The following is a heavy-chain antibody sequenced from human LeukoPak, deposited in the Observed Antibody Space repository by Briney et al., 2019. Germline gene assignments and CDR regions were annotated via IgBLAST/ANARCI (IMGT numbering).Heavy chain of an antibody. Sequence: GGSLRLSCAASGVTLGTYAMSWARQAPGKGLEWVSGISSSGSGGNTYYADSVKGRFTISRDNSKNTLYLQMNSLRAEDTAVYYCAKSDVSYSSGWYRPFDYWGQGTLVTVSS. J-gene: IGHJ4*02. CDR3: AKSDVSYSSGWYRPFDY. D-gene: IGHD6-19*01. CDR1: GVTLGTYA. V-gene: IGHV3-23*01. CDR2: ISSSGSGGNT.